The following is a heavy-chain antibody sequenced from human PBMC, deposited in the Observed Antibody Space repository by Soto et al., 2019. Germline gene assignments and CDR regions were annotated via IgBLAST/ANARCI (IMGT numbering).Heavy chain of an antibody. D-gene: IGHD2-21*01. V-gene: IGHV3-23*01. Sequence: PGGSLRLSCAASGFTFSSYAMSWVRQAPGKGLEWVSAISGSGGSTYYADSVKGRFTISRDNSKNTLYLQMNSLRAEDTAVYYCAKGLRRDGYKGDAFDIWGQGTMVTVSS. CDR1: GFTFSSYA. CDR2: ISGSGGST. J-gene: IGHJ3*02. CDR3: AKGLRRDGYKGDAFDI.